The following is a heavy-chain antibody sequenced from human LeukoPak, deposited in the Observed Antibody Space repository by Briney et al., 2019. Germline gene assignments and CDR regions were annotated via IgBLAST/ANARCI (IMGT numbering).Heavy chain of an antibody. Sequence: RASVNVSCKASGYTFTSCDINWVRQAPGQGLEGMGWMNPNSGNTGYGQSFQGRITMTRDISIGTAYMELSNLTSEDTAIYYCTRGSSGRRDNWGQGTLVTVSA. CDR2: MNPNSGNT. V-gene: IGHV1-8*01. CDR3: TRGSSGRRDN. D-gene: IGHD6-19*01. CDR1: GYTFTSCD. J-gene: IGHJ4*02.